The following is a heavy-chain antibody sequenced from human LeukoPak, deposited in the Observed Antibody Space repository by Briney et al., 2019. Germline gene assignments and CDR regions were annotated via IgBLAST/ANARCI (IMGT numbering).Heavy chain of an antibody. CDR3: ARARDRYDILTGFASLYYYYGMDV. Sequence: ASVKVSCKTSGGTFSSYAISWMRQAPGQGLEWMGGIIPIFGTANYVQKFQGRVTITADESTSTAYMELSSLRSEDTAVYYCARARDRYDILTGFASLYYYYGMDVWGQGTMVTVSS. CDR1: GGTFSSYA. V-gene: IGHV1-69*13. CDR2: IIPIFGTA. D-gene: IGHD3-9*01. J-gene: IGHJ6*02.